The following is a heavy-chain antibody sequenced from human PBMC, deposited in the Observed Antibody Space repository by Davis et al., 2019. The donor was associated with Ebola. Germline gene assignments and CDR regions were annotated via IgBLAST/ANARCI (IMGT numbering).Heavy chain of an antibody. V-gene: IGHV1-8*01. J-gene: IGHJ6*04. CDR2: MNPNSGNT. CDR1: GYTFTSYD. CDR3: ARDPSGGSGWSMGYYGMDV. Sequence: AASVKVSCKASGYTFTSYDINWVRQATGQGLEWMGWMNPNSGNTGYAQKFQGRVTMTRNTSISTAYMELSSLRSEDTAVYYCARDPSGGSGWSMGYYGMDVWGKGTTVTVSS. D-gene: IGHD6-19*01.